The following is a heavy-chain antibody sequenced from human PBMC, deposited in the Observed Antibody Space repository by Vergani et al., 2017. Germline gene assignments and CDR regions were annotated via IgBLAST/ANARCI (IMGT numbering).Heavy chain of an antibody. CDR3: AKEARDSSGPSGVFDY. Sequence: EVQLVESGGGLVQPGRSLRLSCAASGFTFDDYAMHWVRQAPGKGLEWVSGISWNSGSIGYADSLKGRFTISRDNAKNSLYLQMNSLRAEDTALYYCAKEARDSSGPSGVFDYWGQGTLVTVSS. V-gene: IGHV3-9*01. CDR1: GFTFDDYA. J-gene: IGHJ4*02. D-gene: IGHD3-22*01. CDR2: ISWNSGSI.